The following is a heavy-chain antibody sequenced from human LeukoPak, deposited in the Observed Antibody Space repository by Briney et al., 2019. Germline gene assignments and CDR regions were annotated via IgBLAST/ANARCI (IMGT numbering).Heavy chain of an antibody. Sequence: GGSLRLSCAASGFTFSSYWMHWVRQAPGKGLVWVSRINSDGSSTSYADSVKGRFTISRDNAKNTLYLQMNSLRAEDTAVHYCAKGRYCSAGSCYGWHAFDIWGQGTMVTVSS. D-gene: IGHD2-15*01. CDR1: GFTFSSYW. V-gene: IGHV3-74*01. J-gene: IGHJ3*02. CDR2: INSDGSST. CDR3: AKGRYCSAGSCYGWHAFDI.